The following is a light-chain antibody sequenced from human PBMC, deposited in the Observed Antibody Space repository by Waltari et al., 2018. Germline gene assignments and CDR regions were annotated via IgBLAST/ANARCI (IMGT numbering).Light chain of an antibody. CDR3: YSYAGSSSFV. CDR1: ISDVGGHNY. J-gene: IGLJ1*01. V-gene: IGLV2-11*01. Sequence: QSALTQPRSVSGSPGQSVTISCTGTISDVGGHNYVSWYQQHPGKAPKLMIYDVNKRPSGLPYLFPGSKSGNTASLTISGLQGEDEADYYCYSYAGSSSFVFGTGTEIIVL. CDR2: DVN.